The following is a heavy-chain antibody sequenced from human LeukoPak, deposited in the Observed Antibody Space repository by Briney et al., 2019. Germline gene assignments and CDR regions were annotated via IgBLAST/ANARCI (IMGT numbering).Heavy chain of an antibody. V-gene: IGHV3-53*01. CDR3: ARDRGAYYDSSGYYDY. Sequence: PGGSLRLSCAASGLTVNNNYMSWVRQAPGKGLEWVSVIYSGGSTYYADSVKGRFTISRDNSKNTLYLQMNSLRAEDTAVYYCARDRGAYYDSSGYYDYWGQGTLVTVSS. J-gene: IGHJ4*02. CDR2: IYSGGST. CDR1: GLTVNNNY. D-gene: IGHD3-22*01.